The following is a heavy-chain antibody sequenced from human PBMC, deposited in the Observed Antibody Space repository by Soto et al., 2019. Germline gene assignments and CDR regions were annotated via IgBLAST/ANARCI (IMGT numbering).Heavy chain of an antibody. J-gene: IGHJ3*02. Sequence: QVQLVQSGAEVKKPGASVKVSCKASGYTFTSYGISWVRQAPGQGLDWMGWISAYNGNTNYAQKLQGRVTMTTDTATSTAYMELRSLRSDDTAVYCCASLLVAPDAFDIWGQGTMVTVSS. CDR2: ISAYNGNT. V-gene: IGHV1-18*04. CDR1: GYTFTSYG. CDR3: ASLLVAPDAFDI. D-gene: IGHD2-2*01.